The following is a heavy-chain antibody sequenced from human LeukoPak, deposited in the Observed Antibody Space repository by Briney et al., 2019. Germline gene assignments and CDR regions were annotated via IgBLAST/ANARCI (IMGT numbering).Heavy chain of an antibody. CDR3: ARVSRDSGNYYTFLDY. D-gene: IGHD1-26*01. J-gene: IGHJ4*02. Sequence: SETLSLTCTVSGGSISSGSYYWGWIRQPPGMGPEWIGSINYRGTTYYNPSLQSRVAISVDTSKNQFSLQLTSVTATDTAVYCCARVSRDSGNYYTFLDYWGQGTLVTVSS. V-gene: IGHV4-39*07. CDR2: INYRGTT. CDR1: GGSISSGSYY.